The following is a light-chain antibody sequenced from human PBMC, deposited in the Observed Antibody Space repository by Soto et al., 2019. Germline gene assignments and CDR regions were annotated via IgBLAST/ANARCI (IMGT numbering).Light chain of an antibody. CDR3: KSYAGSNTYV. CDR1: KXDIGVYDF. Sequence: SVLTQPPSASGSPGQSVTISCTGTKXDIGVYDFVSWYQHHPGKAPRLIIYEVVQRPSGVPDRFSGSKSGNTASLTVSGLQAADEADYFCKSYAGSNTYVFGSGTKFTVL. V-gene: IGLV2-8*01. CDR2: EVV. J-gene: IGLJ1*01.